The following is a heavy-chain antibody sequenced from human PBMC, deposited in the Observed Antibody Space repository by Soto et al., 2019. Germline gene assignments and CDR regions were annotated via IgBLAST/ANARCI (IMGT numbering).Heavy chain of an antibody. CDR1: GFTFSSYS. CDR3: ARDDVSSSSPDLFDY. D-gene: IGHD6-6*01. CDR2: ISSSSSYI. J-gene: IGHJ4*02. V-gene: IGHV3-21*01. Sequence: EVQLVESGGGLVKPGGSLRLSCAASGFTFSSYSMNWFRQAPGKGLEWVSSISSSSSYIYYADSVKGRFTISRDNAKNSLYLQMNSLRAEDTAVYYCARDDVSSSSPDLFDYWGQGTLVTVSS.